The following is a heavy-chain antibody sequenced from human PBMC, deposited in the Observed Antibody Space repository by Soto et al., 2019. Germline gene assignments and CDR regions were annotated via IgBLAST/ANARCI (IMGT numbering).Heavy chain of an antibody. J-gene: IGHJ5*02. V-gene: IGHV4-30-4*01. CDR1: GGSISSGDYY. D-gene: IGHD6-6*01. Sequence: PSETLSLTCTVSGGSISSGDYYWSWIRQPPGKGLEWIGYIYYSGSTYYNPSLKSRVTISVDTSKNQFSLKLSSVTAADTAVYYCAGRIAARPSWFDPWGQGTLVTVSS. CDR3: AGRIAARPSWFDP. CDR2: IYYSGST.